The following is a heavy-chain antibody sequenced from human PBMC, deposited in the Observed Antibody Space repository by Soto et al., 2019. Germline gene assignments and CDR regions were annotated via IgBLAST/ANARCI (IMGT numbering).Heavy chain of an antibody. CDR2: IFHSGDT. D-gene: IGHD6-19*01. Sequence: QVQLQESGPGLVKPSGTLSLTCAVSGDSISNSRWWTWVRQPPGKGLEWIGDIFHSGDTNYNPSLKSRFFISVDKSQNPSSLKVSSVTAADTAVYYFAYSTGWYRHDVWGQGTLVTVSS. V-gene: IGHV4-4*02. CDR3: AYSTGWYRHDV. CDR1: GDSISNSRW. J-gene: IGHJ3*01.